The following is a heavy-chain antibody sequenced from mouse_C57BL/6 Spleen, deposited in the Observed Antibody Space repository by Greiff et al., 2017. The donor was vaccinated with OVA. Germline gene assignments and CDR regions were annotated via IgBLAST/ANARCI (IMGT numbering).Heavy chain of an antibody. J-gene: IGHJ2*01. CDR2: ISGGGGNT. Sequence: EVKLVESGGGLVKPGGSLKLSCAASGFTFSSYTMSWVRQTPEKRLEWVATISGGGGNTYYPDSVKGRFTISRDNAKNTLYLQMSSLRSEDTALYYCARQYYGSSFDYWGQGTTLTVSS. D-gene: IGHD1-1*01. CDR3: ARQYYGSSFDY. V-gene: IGHV5-9*01. CDR1: GFTFSSYT.